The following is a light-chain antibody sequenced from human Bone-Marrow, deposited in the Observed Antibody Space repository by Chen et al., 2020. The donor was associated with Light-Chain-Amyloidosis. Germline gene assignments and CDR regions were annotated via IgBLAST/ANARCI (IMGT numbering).Light chain of an antibody. CDR2: EVT. CDR1: SSDVGGDNH. CDR3: SSYIITNTLV. Sequence: QSALTQPASVSGSPGQSLTISCPGTSSDVGGDNHVSWYQQHPDKAPKLMIYEVTNRPSWVPDRFSGSKSDNTASLTISGLQTEDEADYFCSSYIITNTLVFGSGTRVTVL. V-gene: IGLV2-14*01. J-gene: IGLJ1*01.